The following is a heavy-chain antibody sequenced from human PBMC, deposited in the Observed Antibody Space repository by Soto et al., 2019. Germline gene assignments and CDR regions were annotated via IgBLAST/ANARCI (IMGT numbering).Heavy chain of an antibody. CDR3: ARGIAAAGYSYIPGVY. D-gene: IGHD6-13*01. V-gene: IGHV3-30-3*01. J-gene: IGHJ4*02. CDR1: GFTFSSYA. Sequence: GGSLRLSCAASGFTFSSYAMHWVRQAPGKGLEWVAVISYDGSNKYYADSVKGRFTISRDNSKNTLYLQMNSLRAEDTAVYYCARGIAAAGYSYIPGVYWGQGTLVTVSS. CDR2: ISYDGSNK.